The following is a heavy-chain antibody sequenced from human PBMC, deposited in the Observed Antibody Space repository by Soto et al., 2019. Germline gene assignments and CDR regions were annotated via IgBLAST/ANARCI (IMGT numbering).Heavy chain of an antibody. CDR2: INMDGTKT. CDR3: ARDYYYDSRSSSVSWFDS. D-gene: IGHD3-22*01. Sequence: GGSLRLSCVASEFTFSKYWMHWVRQAPGKGLVWVSRINMDGTKTAYADSVKGRFTVSRDNANNTLYLQMNSLGVEDTAVYYCARDYYYDSRSSSVSWFDSWGQGTLVTVSS. J-gene: IGHJ5*01. V-gene: IGHV3-74*01. CDR1: EFTFSKYW.